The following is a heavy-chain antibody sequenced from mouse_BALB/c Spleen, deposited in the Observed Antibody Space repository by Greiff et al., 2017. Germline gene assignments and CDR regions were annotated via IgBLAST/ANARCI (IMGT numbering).Heavy chain of an antibody. Sequence: VQLQQSGPELVKPGASVSVSCNVSGYSFTDYYMYWVKQSLRKSLEWIGYIDPYNGGTSYNQKFKGKPTLTVDKSSSTAFMHLDSLTSEDSADYYCARGETVVAPAYWGQGTLVTVSA. CDR2: IDPYNGGT. CDR3: ARGETVVAPAY. V-gene: IGHV1S135*01. D-gene: IGHD1-1*01. CDR1: GYSFTDYY. J-gene: IGHJ3*01.